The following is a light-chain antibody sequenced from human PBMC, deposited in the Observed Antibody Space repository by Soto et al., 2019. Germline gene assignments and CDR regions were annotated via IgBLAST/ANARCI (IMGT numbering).Light chain of an antibody. Sequence: QSALTQPASVSGSPGQSITISCTGTSSDVGTYNSVSWYQQHPGKAPKLMIYDVDIRPSGVSNRFSGSKSGNTASLTISGRQAEDEADYYCSSYTRSSTVLFGGGTKLTVL. CDR3: SSYTRSSTVL. CDR2: DVD. J-gene: IGLJ2*01. V-gene: IGLV2-14*01. CDR1: SSDVGTYNS.